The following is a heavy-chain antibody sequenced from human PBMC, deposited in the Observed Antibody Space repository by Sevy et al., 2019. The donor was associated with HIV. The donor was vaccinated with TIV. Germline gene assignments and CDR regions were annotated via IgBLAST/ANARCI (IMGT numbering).Heavy chain of an antibody. J-gene: IGHJ6*02. V-gene: IGHV3-23*01. Sequence: GGSLRLSCAASGFTFSSYAMSWVRQAPGKGLEWVSTIRGSGGSTYYADSVQGRFTISRDNSKNKLYFQMKSLRAEDTAVYYCHGDYDSSQLASYYYYGMDVWGQGTTVTVSS. CDR3: HGDYDSSQLASYYYYGMDV. CDR1: GFTFSSYA. CDR2: IRGSGGST. D-gene: IGHD3-22*01.